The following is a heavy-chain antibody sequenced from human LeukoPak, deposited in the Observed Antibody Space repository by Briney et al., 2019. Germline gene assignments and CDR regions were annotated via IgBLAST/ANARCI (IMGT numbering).Heavy chain of an antibody. J-gene: IGHJ5*02. CDR1: GGAFSGYY. Sequence: SDTLSLTCAVYGGAFSGYYWSWIRQPPGKGLEWFGEINHSGSTNYNPSLKSRVTISVDTSKNQFSLKLSSVTAADTAVYYCARTGQIVVVPAATNWFDPWGQGTLVTVSS. D-gene: IGHD2-2*01. CDR3: ARTGQIVVVPAATNWFDP. CDR2: INHSGST. V-gene: IGHV4-34*01.